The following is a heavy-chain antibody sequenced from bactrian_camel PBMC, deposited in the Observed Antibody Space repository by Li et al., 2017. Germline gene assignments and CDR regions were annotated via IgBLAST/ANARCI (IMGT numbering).Heavy chain of an antibody. CDR2: INSRNVAT. J-gene: IGHJ6*01. V-gene: IGHV3S1*01. CDR1: GFAFSDYP. D-gene: IGHD6*01. CDR3: TVDLGSLVCESQEDHGGSWSGRLMDADFGV. Sequence: HVQLVESGGGLVQPGGSLTLSCVASGFAFSDYPLTWVRQTPEKRFEWVSAINSRNVATYNDSVRGRFTISKDNAKNTLYLQMNSLKPEDTAMYYCTVDLGSLVCESQEDHGGSWSGRLMDADFGVWGQGTQVTVS.